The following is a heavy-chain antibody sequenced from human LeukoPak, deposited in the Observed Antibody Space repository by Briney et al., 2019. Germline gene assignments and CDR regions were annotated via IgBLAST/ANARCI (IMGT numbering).Heavy chain of an antibody. J-gene: IGHJ4*02. D-gene: IGHD3-22*01. Sequence: PSETLSLTCAVYIDSFSNYHWNWIRQTPAKGLEWIGEVNDSGGTNISPSLKSRVTISIDTSKNQFSLKLSSVTAADTAVYYCARDYRLTMILDWGQGTLVTVSS. CDR3: ARDYRLTMILD. CDR2: VNDSGGT. V-gene: IGHV4-34*01. CDR1: IDSFSNYH.